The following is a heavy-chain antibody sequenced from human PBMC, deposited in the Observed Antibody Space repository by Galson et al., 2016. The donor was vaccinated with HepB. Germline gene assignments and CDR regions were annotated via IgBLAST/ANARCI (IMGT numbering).Heavy chain of an antibody. CDR1: GDSITSTSW. CDR2: IFHSGST. Sequence: SETLSLTCVVSGDSITSTSWWNWVRQSPGKGLEWIAEIFHSGSTTYNPSLKSRLNISLDKSKNQFSMTLNSVTAVDTAVYYCARSACTGGNCDDLGISASDVWGQGAMVTVSS. CDR3: ARSACTGGNCDDLGISASDV. D-gene: IGHD2-8*02. J-gene: IGHJ3*01. V-gene: IGHV4-4*02.